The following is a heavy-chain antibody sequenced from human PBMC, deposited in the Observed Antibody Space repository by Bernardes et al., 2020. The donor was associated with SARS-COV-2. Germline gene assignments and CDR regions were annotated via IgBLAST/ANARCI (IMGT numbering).Heavy chain of an antibody. CDR3: ARLTRSRITFGGVIVPPYYFDY. D-gene: IGHD3-16*02. Sequence: SETLSLTRTVSGGSISSSSYYWGWIRQPPGKGLEWIGSIYYSGSTYYNPSLKSRVTISVDTSKNQFSLKLSSVTAADTAVYYCARLTRSRITFGGVIVPPYYFDYWGQGTRVTVSS. V-gene: IGHV4-39*01. J-gene: IGHJ4*02. CDR2: IYYSGST. CDR1: GGSISSSSYY.